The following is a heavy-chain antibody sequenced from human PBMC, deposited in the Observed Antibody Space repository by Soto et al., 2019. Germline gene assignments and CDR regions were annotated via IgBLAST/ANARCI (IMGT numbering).Heavy chain of an antibody. D-gene: IGHD3-3*01. CDR1: GFTFSSYA. J-gene: IGHJ6*02. CDR2: ISGSGGST. Sequence: GGSLRLSCAASGFTFSSYAMSWVRQAPGKGLEWVSAISGSGGSTYYADSVKGRFTISRDNSKNTLYLQMNSLRAEDTAVYYCAKGGYYDSNYGMDVWGQGTTVTVSS. V-gene: IGHV3-23*01. CDR3: AKGGYYDSNYGMDV.